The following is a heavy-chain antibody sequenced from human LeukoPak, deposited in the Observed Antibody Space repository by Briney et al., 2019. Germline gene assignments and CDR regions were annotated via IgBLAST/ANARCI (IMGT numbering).Heavy chain of an antibody. CDR1: GYNFAGYY. V-gene: IGHV1-2*06. Sequence: ASVKVSCKASGYNFAGYYMHWVRQAPGQGLEWMGRINPNSGATRFAQKFQGRVTMTGDASITTAYMELSSLKSDDTAAYYCARADDYGDYPDYWGQGTLVTVSS. J-gene: IGHJ4*02. CDR2: INPNSGAT. CDR3: ARADDYGDYPDY. D-gene: IGHD4-17*01.